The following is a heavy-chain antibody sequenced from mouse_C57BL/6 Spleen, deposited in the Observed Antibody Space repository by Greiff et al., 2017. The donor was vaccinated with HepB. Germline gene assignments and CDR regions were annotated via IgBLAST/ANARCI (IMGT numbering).Heavy chain of an antibody. J-gene: IGHJ4*01. V-gene: IGHV5-16*01. CDR1: GFTFSDYY. CDR2: INYDGSST. CDR3: ARDRGGGYAMDY. Sequence: EVQLVESEGGLVQPGSSMKLSCTASGFTFSDYYMAWVRQVPEKGLEWVANINYDGSSTYYLDSLKSRFIISRDNAKNILNLQMSSLKSEDTATYYCARDRGGGYAMDYWGQGTSVTVSS.